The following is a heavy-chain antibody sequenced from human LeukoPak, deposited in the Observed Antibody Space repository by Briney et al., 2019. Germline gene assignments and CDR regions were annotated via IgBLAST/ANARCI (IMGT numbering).Heavy chain of an antibody. CDR1: GGSISSYY. D-gene: IGHD3-10*01. J-gene: IGHJ4*02. CDR3: ARSLRRSGSSVDY. V-gene: IGHV4-59*01. Sequence: SETLSLTCTVSGGSISSYYWSWIRQPPGKGLEWIGYIYYSGSTNYNPSLKSRVTISVDTSKNQFSLKLSSVTAADTAVYYCARSLRRSGSSVDYWGQGTLVTVSS. CDR2: IYYSGST.